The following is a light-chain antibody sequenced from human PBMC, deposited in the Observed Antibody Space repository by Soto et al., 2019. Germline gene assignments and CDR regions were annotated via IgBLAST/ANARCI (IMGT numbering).Light chain of an antibody. CDR1: SSDGGGYNY. Sequence: SVLTQPPSASGSPGPSVTISCTGTSSDGGGYNYVSWYQQHPGKAPKLMIYEVSKRPSGVPDRFSGSKSGNTASLTVSGLQAEDEADYYCSSYAGSNNYVFGTGTKVTVL. CDR3: SSYAGSNNYV. J-gene: IGLJ1*01. CDR2: EVS. V-gene: IGLV2-8*01.